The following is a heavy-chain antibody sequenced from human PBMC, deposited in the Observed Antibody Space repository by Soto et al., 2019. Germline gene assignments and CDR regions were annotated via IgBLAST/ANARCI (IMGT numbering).Heavy chain of an antibody. D-gene: IGHD3-10*01. V-gene: IGHV1-69*02. CDR3: ASSYGSGYRAFDY. CDR1: GDTFNFYS. Sequence: QVQLVQSGAEVKRPGSSVKVSCKASGDTFNFYSINWVRQAPGLGLEWMGRVNPIVSMSNYAQKFQGRVTMTADTSTRAAYMELSGVRSEETAIYYCASSYGSGYRAFDYWGQGALVTVSS. J-gene: IGHJ4*02. CDR2: VNPIVSMS.